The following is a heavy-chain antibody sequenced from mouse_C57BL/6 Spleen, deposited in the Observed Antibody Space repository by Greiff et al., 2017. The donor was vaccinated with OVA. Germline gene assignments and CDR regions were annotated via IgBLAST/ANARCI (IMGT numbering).Heavy chain of an antibody. V-gene: IGHV3-6*01. Sequence: VQLKESGPGLVKPSQSLSLTCSVTGYSITSGYYWNWIRQFPGNKLEWMGYISYDGSNNYNPSLKNRISITRDTSKNQFFLKLNSVTTEDTATYYCAGEYYVSSYWYYFDYWGQGTTLTFSS. CDR1: GYSITSGYY. J-gene: IGHJ2*01. CDR2: ISYDGSN. D-gene: IGHD1-1*01. CDR3: AGEYYVSSYWYYFDY.